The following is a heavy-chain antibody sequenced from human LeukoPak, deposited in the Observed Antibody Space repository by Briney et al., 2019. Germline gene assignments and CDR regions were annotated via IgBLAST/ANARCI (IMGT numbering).Heavy chain of an antibody. CDR2: MNPNSGNT. V-gene: IGHV1-8*03. Sequence: ASVKVSCEAFGYTFTSYDINWVRQATGQGLEWMGWMNPNSGNTGYAQKFQGRVTITRNTSISTAYMELSSLRSEDTAVYYCARGGQQLEFDYWGQGTLVTVSS. CDR1: GYTFTSYD. J-gene: IGHJ4*02. CDR3: ARGGQQLEFDY. D-gene: IGHD6-13*01.